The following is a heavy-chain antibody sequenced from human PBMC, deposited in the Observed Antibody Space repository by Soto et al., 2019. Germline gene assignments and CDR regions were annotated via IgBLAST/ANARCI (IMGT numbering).Heavy chain of an antibody. Sequence: QITLKESGPTLVKPTQTLTLTCTFSGFSLSTSGVGVGWIRQPPGRALEWLALIYWDDDKRYSPSLKSRLTITKDASKNQVVLTMTNVDPVDTVTYYCARGTGGGNSCYFDYWGQGTLVTVSS. D-gene: IGHD2-21*02. CDR3: ARGTGGGNSCYFDY. CDR2: IYWDDDK. J-gene: IGHJ4*02. CDR1: GFSLSTSGVG. V-gene: IGHV2-5*02.